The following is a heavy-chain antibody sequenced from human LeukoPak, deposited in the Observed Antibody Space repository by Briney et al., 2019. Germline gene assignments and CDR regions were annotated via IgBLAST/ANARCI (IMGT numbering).Heavy chain of an antibody. CDR1: GFTFSGYG. Sequence: PGGSLRLSCAASGFTFSGYGIHWVRQAPGKGLEWVAFIRNDGNNKYYADSVKGRFTISRDNSKNTLYLQMTSLRVEDTAVYYCAKDRGSSGWSGVDHWGQGTLVTVSS. CDR2: IRNDGNNK. V-gene: IGHV3-30*02. J-gene: IGHJ4*02. CDR3: AKDRGSSGWSGVDH. D-gene: IGHD6-19*01.